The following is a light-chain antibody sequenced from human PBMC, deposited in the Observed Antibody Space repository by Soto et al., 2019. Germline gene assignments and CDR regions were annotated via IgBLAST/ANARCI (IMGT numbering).Light chain of an antibody. CDR3: QQRHNWPIT. CDR1: QSVSDT. V-gene: IGKV3-11*01. Sequence: EIVLTQSPCTLSLSPGERATLSCRASQSVSDTLAWYQQKPGQAPRLLIYGASNRATGIPARFSGSGSGTDFTLTISSLEPEDFAVYYCQQRHNWPITFGQGTRLEI. CDR2: GAS. J-gene: IGKJ5*01.